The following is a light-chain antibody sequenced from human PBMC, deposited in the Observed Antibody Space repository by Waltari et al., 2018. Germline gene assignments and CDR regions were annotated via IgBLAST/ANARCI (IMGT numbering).Light chain of an antibody. CDR1: SSGIGRSAI. J-gene: IGLJ3*02. CDR2: DVS. Sequence: QSALTQPAAVSWSPGQSVTISCNGVSSGIGRSAIVSWYQQHPGNAPKLLISDVSKRPSVVSYRFSGSKSGDTASLTISGLQFEDEADDYCCSYAGNYVWVFGGGTRLTVL. CDR3: CSYAGNYVWV. V-gene: IGLV2-23*02.